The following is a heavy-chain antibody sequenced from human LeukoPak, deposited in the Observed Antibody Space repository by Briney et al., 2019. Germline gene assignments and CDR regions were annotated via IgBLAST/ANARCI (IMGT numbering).Heavy chain of an antibody. V-gene: IGHV1-18*01. CDR2: ISAYNGNT. CDR1: GYTFTSYG. CDR3: ARVGNYYDSSGYYYVQNAFDI. D-gene: IGHD3-22*01. J-gene: IGHJ3*02. Sequence: ASVKVSCXASGYTFTSYGISWVRQAPGQGLEWMGWISAYNGNTNYAQKLQGRVTMTTDTSTSTAYMELRSLRSDDTAVYYCARVGNYYDSSGYYYVQNAFDIWGQGTMVTVSS.